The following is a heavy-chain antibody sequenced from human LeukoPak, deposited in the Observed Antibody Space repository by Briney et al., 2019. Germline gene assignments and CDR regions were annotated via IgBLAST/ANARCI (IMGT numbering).Heavy chain of an antibody. CDR3: ARDRDGVATLDY. V-gene: IGHV3-30*03. CDR2: ILYDGSNK. CDR1: GFTFSSYG. J-gene: IGHJ4*02. Sequence: GRSLRLSCAASGFTFSSYGMHWVRQAPGKGLECVAVILYDGSNKYYADSVKGRFTISRDNSKNTLYLQMNSLRAEDTAVYYCARDRDGVATLDYWGQGTLVTVST. D-gene: IGHD5-12*01.